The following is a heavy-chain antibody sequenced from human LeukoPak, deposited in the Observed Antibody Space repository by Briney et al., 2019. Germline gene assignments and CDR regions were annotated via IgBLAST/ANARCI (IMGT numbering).Heavy chain of an antibody. CDR2: IYYSGST. Sequence: SETLSLTCTVSGGSISSYYWSWIRQPPGKGLEWIGYIYYSGSTNYNPSLKSRVTMSVDTSKNQFSLKLSSVTAADTAVYYCARLYCTNGVCYHVDYWGQGTLVTVSS. CDR1: GGSISSYY. V-gene: IGHV4-59*01. J-gene: IGHJ4*02. CDR3: ARLYCTNGVCYHVDY. D-gene: IGHD2-8*01.